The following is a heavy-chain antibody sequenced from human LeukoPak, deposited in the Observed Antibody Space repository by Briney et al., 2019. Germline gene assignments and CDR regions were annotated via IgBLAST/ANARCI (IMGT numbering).Heavy chain of an antibody. J-gene: IGHJ4*02. Sequence: SETLSLTCTVSGGSISSSSYYWGWSRQPPGKGLEWIGSIYYSGSTYYNPSLKSRVTISVDTSKNQFSLKLSSVTAADTAVYYCARGTDYDYVWGSYLPLDYWGQGTLVTVSS. D-gene: IGHD3-16*02. CDR3: ARGTDYDYVWGSYLPLDY. CDR2: IYYSGST. CDR1: GGSISSSSYY. V-gene: IGHV4-39*07.